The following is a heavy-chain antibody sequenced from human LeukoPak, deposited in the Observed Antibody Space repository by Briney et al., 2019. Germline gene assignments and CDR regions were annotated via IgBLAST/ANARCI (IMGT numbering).Heavy chain of an antibody. CDR3: AGLYGPFDY. D-gene: IGHD2-8*01. Sequence: SETLSLTCTVSGGSISSGSYHWSWIRQPAGKGLEWIGRIYTSGSTNYNPSLKSRVTISVDTSKNQFSLKLGSVTAADTAVYYCAGLYGPFDYWGQGTLVTVSS. V-gene: IGHV4-61*02. J-gene: IGHJ4*02. CDR2: IYTSGST. CDR1: GGSISSGSYH.